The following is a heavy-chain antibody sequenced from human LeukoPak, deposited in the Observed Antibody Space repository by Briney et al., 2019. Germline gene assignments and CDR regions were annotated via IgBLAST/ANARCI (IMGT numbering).Heavy chain of an antibody. V-gene: IGHV1-18*01. Sequence: ASVKVSCKASGYTFTSYGISWVRQAPGQGLEWMGWISAYNGNTNYAQKLQGRVTMTTDTSTSTAYMELRSLRSDDTAVYYCARDGDFWSDSGAFDIWGQGTMVTVSS. CDR3: ARDGDFWSDSGAFDI. D-gene: IGHD3-3*01. CDR2: ISAYNGNT. CDR1: GYTFTSYG. J-gene: IGHJ3*02.